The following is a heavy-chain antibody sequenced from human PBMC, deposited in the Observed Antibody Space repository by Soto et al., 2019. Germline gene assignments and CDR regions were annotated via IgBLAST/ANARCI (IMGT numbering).Heavy chain of an antibody. J-gene: IGHJ1*01. CDR2: IWYDGSNK. Sequence: QVQLVESGRGVVQPGRSLRLSCAASGFTFSRYDMHWVRQAPGKGLEWVAVIWYDGSNKYYADSVKGRVTISRDNSKNTLYVQRNSLRVEDKAVYYCARGGRGWDTGFQPWGQGALVTVSS. D-gene: IGHD6-19*01. CDR1: GFTFSRYD. V-gene: IGHV3-33*01. CDR3: ARGGRGWDTGFQP.